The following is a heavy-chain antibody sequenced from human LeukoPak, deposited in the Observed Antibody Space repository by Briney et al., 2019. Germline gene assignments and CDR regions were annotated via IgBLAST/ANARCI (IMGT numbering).Heavy chain of an antibody. J-gene: IGHJ4*02. D-gene: IGHD3-10*01. CDR2: IYTSGST. CDR3: ARERITMVRGVLDY. CDR1: GGSISSYY. V-gene: IGHV4-4*07. Sequence: PSETLSLTCTVSGGSISSYYWSWIRQPAGKGLEWIGRIYTSGSTNYNPSLKSRVTMSVDTSKNQFSLKLSSVTAADTAVYYCARERITMVRGVLDYWGQGTLVTVSS.